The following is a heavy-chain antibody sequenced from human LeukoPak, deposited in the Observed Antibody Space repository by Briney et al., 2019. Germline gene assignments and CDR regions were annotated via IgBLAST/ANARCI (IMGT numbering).Heavy chain of an antibody. CDR2: ISSSSSTI. D-gene: IGHD3-22*01. CDR3: ARDLTHRRNYDNSGYQIVPAF. Sequence: GGALRLSCAASGFTFSSYGMTWVRQAPGKGLEWVSYISSSSSTIYYADSVKGRFTISRDNAKNSLYLQLNSLRSDDTAVYYCARDLTHRRNYDNSGYQIVPAFWGQGTLVTVSS. V-gene: IGHV3-48*01. CDR1: GFTFSSYG. J-gene: IGHJ4*02.